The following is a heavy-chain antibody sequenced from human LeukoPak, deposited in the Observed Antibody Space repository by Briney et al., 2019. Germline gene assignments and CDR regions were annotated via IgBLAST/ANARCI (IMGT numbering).Heavy chain of an antibody. J-gene: IGHJ4*02. CDR1: GFSFSSYG. D-gene: IGHD3-9*01. V-gene: IGHV3-30*03. Sequence: GGSLRLSCAASGFSFSSYGMHWVRQAPGKGLEWVAVISYDGSSKYYADSVKGRFTIYRDNPKNTLYLQMNSLRAEDTAVFYCARGSGVLRYFDWLSPFDYWGQGTLVTVSS. CDR2: ISYDGSSK. CDR3: ARGSGVLRYFDWLSPFDY.